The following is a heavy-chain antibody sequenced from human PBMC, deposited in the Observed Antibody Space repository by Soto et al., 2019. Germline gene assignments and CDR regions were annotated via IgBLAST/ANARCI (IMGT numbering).Heavy chain of an antibody. CDR3: ARGVSAPGRYYFDY. V-gene: IGHV4-30-2*01. J-gene: IGHJ4*02. CDR1: GGSISSGGYS. D-gene: IGHD1-26*01. Sequence: PSETLSLTCAVSGGSISSGGYSWSWIRQPPGKGLEWIGYIYHSGSTYYNPSLKSRVTISVDRSKNQFSLKLSSVTAADTAVYYCARGVSAPGRYYFDYWGQGTLVTVSS. CDR2: IYHSGST.